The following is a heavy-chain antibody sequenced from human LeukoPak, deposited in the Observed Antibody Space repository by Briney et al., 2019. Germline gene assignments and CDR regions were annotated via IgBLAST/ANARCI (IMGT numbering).Heavy chain of an antibody. CDR1: VYTFTTYG. CDR2: ISAYNSNT. Sequence: GASVKVSFTASVYTFTTYGISWVRQAPGQGLEWRGWISAYNSNTNYSQKLQRRVTITTDTSTSTAYMELRSLRSDDTAVYYCARSSGTTYYYYYYMDVWGKGTTVTVSS. D-gene: IGHD1/OR15-1a*01. J-gene: IGHJ6*03. CDR3: ARSSGTTYYYYYYMDV. V-gene: IGHV1-18*01.